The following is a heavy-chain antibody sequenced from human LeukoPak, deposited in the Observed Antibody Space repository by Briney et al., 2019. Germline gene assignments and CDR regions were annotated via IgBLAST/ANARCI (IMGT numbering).Heavy chain of an antibody. Sequence: GGSLRLSCAASGFTFSDYYMSWIRQAPGKGLEWVSYISSSGSTIYYADSVKGRFTISRDNAKNTLYLQMNSLRAEDTAVYYCARGLDTAMVTVGLDYWGQGILVTVSS. D-gene: IGHD5-18*01. V-gene: IGHV3-11*04. CDR2: ISSSGSTI. J-gene: IGHJ4*02. CDR3: ARGLDTAMVTVGLDY. CDR1: GFTFSDYY.